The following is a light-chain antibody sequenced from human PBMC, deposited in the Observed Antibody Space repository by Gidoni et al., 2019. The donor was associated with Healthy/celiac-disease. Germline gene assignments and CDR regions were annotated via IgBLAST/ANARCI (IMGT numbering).Light chain of an antibody. Sequence: SVSLSPGQRVTISCSGSSSNIGSNTVNWYQQLPGTAPKRLIYSNNQRPSGVPDRFSGSKSGTSASLAISGLQSEDEADYYCAAWDDSLNGWVFGGGTKLTVL. CDR3: AAWDDSLNGWV. CDR2: SNN. V-gene: IGLV1-44*01. J-gene: IGLJ3*02. CDR1: SSNIGSNT.